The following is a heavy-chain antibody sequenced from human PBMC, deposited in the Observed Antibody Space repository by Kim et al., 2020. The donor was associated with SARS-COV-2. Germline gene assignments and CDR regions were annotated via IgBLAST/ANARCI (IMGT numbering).Heavy chain of an antibody. J-gene: IGHJ5*02. CDR2: IYYSGST. Sequence: SETLSLTCTVSGGSISSYYWSWIRQPPGKGLEWIGYIYYSGSTNYNPSLKSRVTISVDTSKNQFSLKLSSVTAADTAVYYCARATYYYDSSGYYYVYWFDPWGQGTLVTVSS. CDR3: ARATYYYDSSGYYYVYWFDP. D-gene: IGHD3-22*01. CDR1: GGSISSYY. V-gene: IGHV4-59*13.